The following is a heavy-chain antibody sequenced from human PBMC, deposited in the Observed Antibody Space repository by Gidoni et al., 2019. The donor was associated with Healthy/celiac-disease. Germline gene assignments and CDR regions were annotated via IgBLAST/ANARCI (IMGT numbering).Heavy chain of an antibody. V-gene: IGHV3-15*01. Sequence: EVQLVESGGGLVKPGGSLRLSCAPSGFTFRNAWMSWVRQAPGKGLEWVGRIKSKTDGGTTDYAAPVKGRFTISRDDSKNTLYLQMNSLKTEDTAVYYCTTEVPSIAVSPFDYWGQGTLVTVSS. J-gene: IGHJ4*02. CDR2: IKSKTDGGTT. D-gene: IGHD6-6*01. CDR1: GFTFRNAW. CDR3: TTEVPSIAVSPFDY.